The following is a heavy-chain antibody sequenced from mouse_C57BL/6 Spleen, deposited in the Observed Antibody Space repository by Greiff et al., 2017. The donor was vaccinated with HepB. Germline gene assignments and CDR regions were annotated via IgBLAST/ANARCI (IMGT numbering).Heavy chain of an antibody. D-gene: IGHD2-5*01. J-gene: IGHJ2*01. CDR1: GYSFTGYY. CDR2: INPSTGGT. CDR3: ARYSNYEGDYFDY. V-gene: IGHV1-42*01. Sequence: EVQLQESGPELVKPGASVKISCKASGYSFTGYYMNWVKQSPEKSLEWIGEINPSTGGTTYNQKFKAKATLTVDKSSSTAYMQLKSLTSEDSAVYYCARYSNYEGDYFDYWGQGTTLTVSS.